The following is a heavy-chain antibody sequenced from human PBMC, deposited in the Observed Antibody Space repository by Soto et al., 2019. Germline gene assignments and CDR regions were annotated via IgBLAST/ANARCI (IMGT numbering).Heavy chain of an antibody. D-gene: IGHD1-1*01. CDR3: ARERTGDPTFFDY. J-gene: IGHJ4*02. V-gene: IGHV4-61*01. Sequence: SETLSRTCSVSGGSVSRSSYYWIWVRQPPGKGLEWLGYIYYSGSASYNPSLKSRITVSVDTSKNQFSLKLSSVTAADTAVYYCARERTGDPTFFDYWGQGTLVTVSS. CDR2: IYYSGSA. CDR1: GGSVSRSSYY.